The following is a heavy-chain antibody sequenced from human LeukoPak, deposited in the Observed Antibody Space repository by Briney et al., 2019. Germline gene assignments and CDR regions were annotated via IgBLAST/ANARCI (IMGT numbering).Heavy chain of an antibody. CDR1: GFTFSSYA. V-gene: IGHV3-23*01. D-gene: IGHD6-19*01. Sequence: PGGSLRLSCAASGFTFSSYAMNWVRQAPGKGLEWVSTISGSGGSTYSTDSVKGRFTISRDNSKNTLYLQMDGLRAEDTAVYYCAKESGYSIDWYDYWGQGTLVTVSS. CDR2: ISGSGGST. J-gene: IGHJ4*02. CDR3: AKESGYSIDWYDY.